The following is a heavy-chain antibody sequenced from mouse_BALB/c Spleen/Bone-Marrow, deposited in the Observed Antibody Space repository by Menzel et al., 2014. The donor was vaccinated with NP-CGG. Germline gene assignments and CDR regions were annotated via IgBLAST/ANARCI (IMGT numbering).Heavy chain of an antibody. D-gene: IGHD1-1*01. Sequence: KQSGAELAKPGASAKLSCTASGFNIKDTYMHWVKQRPEQGLEWIGRIDPANGNTKYDPKFQGKATITADTSSNXAYLQLSSLTSEDTAVYYCAMYYYGSSLFAYWGQGTLVTVSA. V-gene: IGHV14-3*02. J-gene: IGHJ3*01. CDR3: AMYYYGSSLFAY. CDR2: IDPANGNT. CDR1: GFNIKDTY.